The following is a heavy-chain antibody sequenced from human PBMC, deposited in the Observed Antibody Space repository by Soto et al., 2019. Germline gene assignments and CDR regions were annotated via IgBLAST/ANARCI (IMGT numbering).Heavy chain of an antibody. V-gene: IGHV4-59*01. CDR2: IYYSGST. D-gene: IGHD3-22*01. CDR3: ARSRRRITMIVVVPDAFDI. Sequence: PSETVYRTCTVSGGSISSYYWSWIRQPPGKGLEWIGYIYYSGSTNYNPSLKSRVTISVDTSKNQFSLKLSSVTAADTSVYYCARSRRRITMIVVVPDAFDIWGQGTMVTV. J-gene: IGHJ3*02. CDR1: GGSISSYY.